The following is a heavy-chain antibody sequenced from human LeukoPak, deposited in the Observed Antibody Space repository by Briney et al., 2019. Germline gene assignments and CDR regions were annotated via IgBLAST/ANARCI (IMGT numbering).Heavy chain of an antibody. D-gene: IGHD3-9*01. Sequence: PGGSLRLSCAASGFTFSSYAMHWVRQAPGKGLEWVAVISYDGSNKYYADSVKGRFTISRDNSKNTLYLKMNRLRAEDTAVYYCARDGRILTPTLFFDYWGQGTLVTVSS. CDR2: ISYDGSNK. CDR3: ARDGRILTPTLFFDY. CDR1: GFTFSSYA. V-gene: IGHV3-30*01. J-gene: IGHJ4*02.